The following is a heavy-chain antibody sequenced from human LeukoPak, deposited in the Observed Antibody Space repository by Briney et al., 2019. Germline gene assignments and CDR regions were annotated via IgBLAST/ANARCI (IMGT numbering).Heavy chain of an antibody. CDR3: AKDRSSSWYGVFAY. Sequence: PGGSLRLSCAASGVTFYDYAMHWVRHAPGKGPEWVSGISWNSGSIVYADFVKGRFTISRDNAKNFLYLQMNSLRAEDTALYYCAKDRSSSWYGVFAYWGQGTLVTVSS. CDR1: GVTFYDYA. D-gene: IGHD6-13*01. CDR2: ISWNSGSI. V-gene: IGHV3-9*01. J-gene: IGHJ4*02.